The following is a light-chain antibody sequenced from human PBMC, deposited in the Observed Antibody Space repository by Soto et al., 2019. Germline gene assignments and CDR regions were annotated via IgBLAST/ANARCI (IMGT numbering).Light chain of an antibody. J-gene: IGKJ5*01. CDR2: AAS. Sequence: AIQMTQSPSSLSASVGDRVTITCRASQGIRNDLGWYQQKPGKAPKLLIYAASSLQSGFPSRFSGSGSGTDFTLTISSLQPKDFATDYCLQDYNYPITFGQGTRLEIK. V-gene: IGKV1-6*01. CDR3: LQDYNYPIT. CDR1: QGIRND.